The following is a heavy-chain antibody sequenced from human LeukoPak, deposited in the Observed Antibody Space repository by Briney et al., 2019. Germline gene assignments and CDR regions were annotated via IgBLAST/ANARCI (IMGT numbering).Heavy chain of an antibody. J-gene: IGHJ4*02. CDR2: ISTNGVTT. V-gene: IGHV3-64*01. Sequence: PGGSLRLSCAASGFTFSTYAMHWVRQAPGKGLEYVSSISTNGVTTYYANSVKGRFTISRDNSESTLYLQMGSLRAEDMAVYYCARDYSGSGSYDYWGQGTLVTVSP. D-gene: IGHD3-10*01. CDR3: ARDYSGSGSYDY. CDR1: GFTFSTYA.